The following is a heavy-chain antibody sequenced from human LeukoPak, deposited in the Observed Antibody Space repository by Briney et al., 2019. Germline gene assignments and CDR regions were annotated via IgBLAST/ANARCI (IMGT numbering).Heavy chain of an antibody. J-gene: IGHJ6*02. CDR2: INPNSGGT. CDR1: GYTFTGYY. CDR3: ARARVAAADLSSGYYYGMDV. V-gene: IGHV1-2*04. D-gene: IGHD6-13*01. Sequence: ASVKVSCKASGYTFTGYYMHWVRQAPGQGREWMGWINPNSGGTNYAQKFQGWVTMTRDTSISTAYMELSRLRSDDTAVYYCARARVAAADLSSGYYYGMDVWGQGTTVTVSS.